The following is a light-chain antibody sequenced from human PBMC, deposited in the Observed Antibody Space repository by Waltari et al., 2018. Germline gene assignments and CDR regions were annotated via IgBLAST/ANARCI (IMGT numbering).Light chain of an antibody. CDR1: QDIDDDMN. Sequence: TQSPAFMSATPGDKVNISCKASQDIDDDMNWYQHKPGQPPKLLIYWASTRESGVPDRFSGSGSGTEFTLTISSLQAEDVAVYYCQQYYGLPYTFGQGTKLEIK. J-gene: IGKJ2*01. CDR2: WAS. V-gene: IGKV4-1*01. CDR3: QQYYGLPYT.